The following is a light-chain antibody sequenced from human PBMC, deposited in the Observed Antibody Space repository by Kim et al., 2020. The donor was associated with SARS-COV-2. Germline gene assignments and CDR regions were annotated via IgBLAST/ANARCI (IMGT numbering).Light chain of an antibody. CDR3: DSRDSSGYQVV. CDR2: GEN. CDR1: ILRNYY. J-gene: IGLJ2*01. V-gene: IGLV3-19*01. Sequence: ALGKTVRIICQGDILRNYYATWYQQKPGQAPVVVIYGENKRPSGIPDRFSVSTSGNTASLTITGAQAEDEADYHCDSRDSSGYQVVFGAGTQLTVL.